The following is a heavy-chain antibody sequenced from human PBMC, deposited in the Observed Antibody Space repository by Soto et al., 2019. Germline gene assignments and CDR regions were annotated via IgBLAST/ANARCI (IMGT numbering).Heavy chain of an antibody. J-gene: IGHJ5*02. CDR2: ISQSGST. D-gene: IGHD6-19*01. CDR1: GGTIRSPDW. Sequence: KPWETLSLTCGVSGGTIRSPDWWTWVRQPPGKGLEWIGEISQSGSTNYTPSLESRVTISVDKSKNQFSLTLTSVTAADTAVYFCARGRGRYSSGWSWFDPWGQGILVTVSS. V-gene: IGHV4-4*02. CDR3: ARGRGRYSSGWSWFDP.